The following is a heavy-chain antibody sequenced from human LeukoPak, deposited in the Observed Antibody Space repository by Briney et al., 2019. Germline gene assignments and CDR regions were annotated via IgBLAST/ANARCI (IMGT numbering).Heavy chain of an antibody. V-gene: IGHV1-18*01. CDR1: GYTFTSYG. D-gene: IGHD3-10*01. CDR2: ISAYNGNT. Sequence: ASVKVSCKASGYTFTSYGISWVRQAPGQGLEWMGWISAYNGNTNYAQKLQGRVTMTTDTSTSTAYMELRSLRSDDTAVYYCARDGLLSIYYGSGSYPGSFDPWGQGTLVTVSS. CDR3: ARDGLLSIYYGSGSYPGSFDP. J-gene: IGHJ5*02.